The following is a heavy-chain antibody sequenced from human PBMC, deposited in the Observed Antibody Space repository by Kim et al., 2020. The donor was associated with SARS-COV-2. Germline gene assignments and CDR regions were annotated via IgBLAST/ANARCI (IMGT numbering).Heavy chain of an antibody. V-gene: IGHV1-69*01. J-gene: IGHJ5*02. CDR2: FGTA. Sequence: FGTANYAQKFQGRVTITADESTSTAYMELSSLRSEDTAVYYCARVGAAGPWGQGTLVTVSS. D-gene: IGHD6-13*01. CDR3: ARVGAAGP.